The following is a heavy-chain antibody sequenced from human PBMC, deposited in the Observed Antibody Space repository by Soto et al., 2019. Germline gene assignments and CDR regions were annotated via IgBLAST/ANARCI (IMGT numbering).Heavy chain of an antibody. Sequence: ASVKVSCKASGYTFTSYAMHWVRQAPGQRLEWMGWMNPNSGNTVYAQKFQGRVTMTRNTSISTAYMELSSLRSEDTAVYYCARDASTKAFEYWGQGTLVTVSS. CDR2: MNPNSGNT. J-gene: IGHJ4*02. CDR3: ARDASTKAFEY. D-gene: IGHD5-12*01. V-gene: IGHV1-8*02. CDR1: GYTFTSYA.